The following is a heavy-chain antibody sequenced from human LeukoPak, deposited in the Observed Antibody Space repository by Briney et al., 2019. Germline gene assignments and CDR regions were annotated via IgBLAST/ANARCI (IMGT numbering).Heavy chain of an antibody. Sequence: GGSLRLSCAASGFTFSSYAMSWVRQAPGKGLEWVSAISGSGGSTYYADFVKGRFTISRDNSKNTLYLQMNSLRAEDTAVYYCAKARNYYDSSGYYGVLYYYGMDVWGQGTTVTVSS. CDR3: AKARNYYDSSGYYGVLYYYGMDV. V-gene: IGHV3-23*01. D-gene: IGHD3-22*01. J-gene: IGHJ6*02. CDR2: ISGSGGST. CDR1: GFTFSSYA.